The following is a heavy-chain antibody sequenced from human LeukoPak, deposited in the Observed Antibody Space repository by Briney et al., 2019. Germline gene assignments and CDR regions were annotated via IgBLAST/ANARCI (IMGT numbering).Heavy chain of an antibody. CDR1: GGSISSGGYY. V-gene: IGHV4-31*03. J-gene: IGHJ4*02. Sequence: SSQTLFLTCTVSGGSISSGGYYWSWIRQHPGKGLEWIGSIYYSGSTYYNPSLKSRLTISVDTSKNQFSLKLSSVTAADTAVYYCAREDPGITMVRGGSFDYWGQGTLVTVSS. CDR3: AREDPGITMVRGGSFDY. CDR2: IYYSGST. D-gene: IGHD3-10*01.